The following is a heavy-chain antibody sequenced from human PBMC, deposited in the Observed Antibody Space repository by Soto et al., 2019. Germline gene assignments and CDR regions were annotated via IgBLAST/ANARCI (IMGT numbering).Heavy chain of an antibody. D-gene: IGHD6-19*01. Sequence: GYLRLSCAASGFTFSSYGMHWVRQAPGKGLEWVAVIWYDGSNKYYADSVKGRFTISRDNSKNTLYLQMNSLRAEDTAVYYCARGASSGWSFYYYYGMDVWGQGTTVTVSS. CDR2: IWYDGSNK. J-gene: IGHJ6*02. V-gene: IGHV3-33*01. CDR1: GFTFSSYG. CDR3: ARGASSGWSFYYYYGMDV.